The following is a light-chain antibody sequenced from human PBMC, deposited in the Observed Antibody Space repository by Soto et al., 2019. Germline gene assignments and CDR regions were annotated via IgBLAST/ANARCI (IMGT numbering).Light chain of an antibody. CDR1: SSDVGGYNY. CDR2: DVS. V-gene: IGLV2-11*01. J-gene: IGLJ1*01. CDR3: CSCAGGPSV. Sequence: QSALTQPRSVSGSPGQSVTISCTGTSSDVGGYNYVSWYQQHPGKAPKLMICDVSQRPSGVHDRFSRSKSGNTASLTISGLQAEDEADYYCCSCAGGPSVFGTGTKVTVL.